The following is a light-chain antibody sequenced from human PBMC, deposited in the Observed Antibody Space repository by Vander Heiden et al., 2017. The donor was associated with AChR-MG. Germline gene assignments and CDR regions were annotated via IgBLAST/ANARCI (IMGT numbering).Light chain of an antibody. J-gene: IGKJ2*01. Sequence: EIVLTQSPGTLSLSPGERATLSCRASQSVSSSYLAWYQQKPGQAPRLLIYGASSRATGIPDRFSGSGSGTDFTLTISRREPEDFAVYYCQQYGSSLPRTFGQGTKLEIK. CDR2: GAS. V-gene: IGKV3-20*01. CDR1: QSVSSSY. CDR3: QQYGSSLPRT.